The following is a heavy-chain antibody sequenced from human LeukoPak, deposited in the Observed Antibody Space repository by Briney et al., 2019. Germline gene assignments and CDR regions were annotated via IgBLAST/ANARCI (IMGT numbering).Heavy chain of an antibody. CDR2: ISYDGSNK. J-gene: IGHJ6*02. CDR1: GFTFSSYA. Sequence: GGSLRLSCAASGFTFSSYAMHWVRQAPGKGLEWVAVISYDGSNKYYADSVKGRFTISRDNSKNTLYLQMNSLRAEDTAVYYCARVLTVTTPRYYNYYGMDVSGQGTTVTVSS. D-gene: IGHD4-17*01. V-gene: IGHV3-30*14. CDR3: ARVLTVTTPRYYNYYGMDV.